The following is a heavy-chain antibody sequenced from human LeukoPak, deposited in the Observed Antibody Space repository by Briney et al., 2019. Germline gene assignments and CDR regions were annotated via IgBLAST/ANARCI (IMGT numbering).Heavy chain of an antibody. CDR2: IYYSGST. V-gene: IGHV4-59*01. J-gene: IGHJ4*02. CDR3: ARAPEPNSYDY. D-gene: IGHD1-14*01. CDR1: GGSISSYY. Sequence: SETLSLTCTVSGGSISSYYWSWIRQPPGKGLEWIGYIYYSGSTNYNPSLKSRVTISVDTSKNQFSLKLSSVTAADTAVYYCARAPEPNSYDYWGQGTLVTVSS.